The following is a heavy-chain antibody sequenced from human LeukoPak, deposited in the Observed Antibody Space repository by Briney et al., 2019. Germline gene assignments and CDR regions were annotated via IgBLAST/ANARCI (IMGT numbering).Heavy chain of an antibody. CDR3: ARGSRTYYYDSSGYYGFDY. V-gene: IGHV3-30-3*01. CDR2: ISYDGSNK. Sequence: GRSLRLSCAASGFTLSSYAMHWVRQAPGKGLEWVAVISYDGSNKYYADSVKGRFTISRDNSKNTLYLQMNSLRAEDTAVYYCARGSRTYYYDSSGYYGFDYWGQGTLVTVSS. D-gene: IGHD3-22*01. CDR1: GFTLSSYA. J-gene: IGHJ4*02.